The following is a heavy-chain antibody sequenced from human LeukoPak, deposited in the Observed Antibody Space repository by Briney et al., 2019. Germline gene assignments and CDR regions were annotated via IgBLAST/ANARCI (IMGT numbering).Heavy chain of an antibody. CDR3: ARGGGWYYALRYSWFDP. D-gene: IGHD6-19*01. Sequence: GGSLRLSCAASGFTFSSYAMHWVRQAPGKGLEWVAVISYDGSNKYYADSVKGRFTISRDNSKNTLYLQMNSLRAEDTAVYYCARGGGWYYALRYSWFDPWGQGTLVTVSS. J-gene: IGHJ5*02. V-gene: IGHV3-30-3*01. CDR1: GFTFSSYA. CDR2: ISYDGSNK.